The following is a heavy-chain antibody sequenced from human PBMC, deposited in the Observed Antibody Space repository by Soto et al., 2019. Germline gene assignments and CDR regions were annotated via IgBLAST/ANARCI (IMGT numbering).Heavy chain of an antibody. CDR1: GYTLTELS. Sequence: ASVKVSCKVSGYTLTELSMHWVRQAPGKGLEWMGGFDPEDGETIYAQKLQGRVTMTTDTSTSTAYMELRSLRSDDTAVYYCARLPTGEYDSSGYVHYYYGMDVWGQGTTVTVSS. J-gene: IGHJ6*02. CDR3: ARLPTGEYDSSGYVHYYYGMDV. D-gene: IGHD3-22*01. CDR2: FDPEDGET. V-gene: IGHV1-24*01.